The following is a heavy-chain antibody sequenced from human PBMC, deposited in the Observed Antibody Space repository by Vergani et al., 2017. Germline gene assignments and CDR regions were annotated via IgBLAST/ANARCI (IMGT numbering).Heavy chain of an antibody. CDR2: IIPILGIA. V-gene: IGHV1-69*04. Sequence: QVQLVQSGAEVKKPGSSVKVSCKASGGTFSSYAISWVRQAPGQGLEWMGRIIPILGIAYYAQKFQGRVTITADKSTSTAYMELSSLRSEDTAVYYCARSNITIFGVADYYYYGMDVWGQGTTVTVSS. D-gene: IGHD3-3*01. CDR3: ARSNITIFGVADYYYYGMDV. J-gene: IGHJ6*02. CDR1: GGTFSSYA.